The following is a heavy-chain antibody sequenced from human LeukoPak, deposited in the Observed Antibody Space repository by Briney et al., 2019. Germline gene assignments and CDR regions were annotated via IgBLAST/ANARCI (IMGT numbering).Heavy chain of an antibody. J-gene: IGHJ6*02. Sequence: ASVKVSCKVSGYTLTELSVHWVRQAPGKGLEWMGGFDPEDGETIYAQKFQGRVTMTEDTSTDTAYMELSSLRSEDTAVYYCATGLRLFDYYYYGMDVWGQGTTVTVSS. CDR1: GYTLTELS. V-gene: IGHV1-24*01. D-gene: IGHD3-16*01. CDR3: ATGLRLFDYYYYGMDV. CDR2: FDPEDGET.